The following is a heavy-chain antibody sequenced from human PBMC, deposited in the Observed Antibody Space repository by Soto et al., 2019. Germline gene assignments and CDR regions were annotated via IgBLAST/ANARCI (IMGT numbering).Heavy chain of an antibody. CDR3: VRDPSSVTTRRPDY. V-gene: IGHV3-30-3*01. Sequence: QVQLVESGGGVVQPGRSLRLSCVASGFSFSGFAMQWVRQAPGKGLEWVAVTSYDGSSEKYADSVKGRFTISRDKSKNTMYLQMNSLRAEDTAVYYCVRDPSSVTTRRPDYWGQGTLVTVSS. D-gene: IGHD1-1*01. CDR2: TSYDGSSE. J-gene: IGHJ4*02. CDR1: GFSFSGFA.